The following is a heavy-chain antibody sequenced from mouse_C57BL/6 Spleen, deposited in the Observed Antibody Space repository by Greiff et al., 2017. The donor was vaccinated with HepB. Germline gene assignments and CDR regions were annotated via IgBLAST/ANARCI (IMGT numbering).Heavy chain of an antibody. J-gene: IGHJ4*01. CDR1: GYAFSSSW. V-gene: IGHV1-82*01. D-gene: IGHD1-1*01. CDR2: IYPGDGDT. CDR3: ASTVVAHYYAMDY. Sequence: VMLVESGPELVKPGASVKISCKASGYAFSSSWMNWVKQRPGKGLEWIGRIYPGDGDTNYNGKFKGKATLTADKSSSTAYMQLSSLTSEDSAVYFCASTVVAHYYAMDYWGQGTSVTVSS.